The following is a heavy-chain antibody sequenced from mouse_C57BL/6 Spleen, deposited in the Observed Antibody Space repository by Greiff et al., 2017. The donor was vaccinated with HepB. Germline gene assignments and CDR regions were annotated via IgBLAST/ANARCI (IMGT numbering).Heavy chain of an antibody. D-gene: IGHD1-1*01. V-gene: IGHV8-8*01. CDR2: IWWDDDK. CDR1: GFSLSTFGMG. CDR3: ARNSYYGSSYVWYFDV. Sequence: QVTLKVCGPGILQPSQTLSLTCSFSGFSLSTFGMGVGWIRQPSGKGLEWLAHIWWDDDKYYNPALKSRLTISKDTSKNQVFLKIANVDTADTATYYCARNSYYGSSYVWYFDVWGTGTTVTVSS. J-gene: IGHJ1*03.